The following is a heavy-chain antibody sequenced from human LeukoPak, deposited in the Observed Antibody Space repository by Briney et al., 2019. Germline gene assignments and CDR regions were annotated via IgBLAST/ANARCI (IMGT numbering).Heavy chain of an antibody. Sequence: PSETLSLTCTVSGFSINSYYLNWIRQPPGKGLEWIGYIYYSGSTNYNPSVKSRVTISVDTSKNKFSLKLRFVTAADTAVYYCAREDYYGSGSAGSFDYWGQGTLVTVSS. CDR1: GFSINSYY. D-gene: IGHD3-10*01. V-gene: IGHV4-59*01. CDR2: IYYSGST. J-gene: IGHJ4*02. CDR3: AREDYYGSGSAGSFDY.